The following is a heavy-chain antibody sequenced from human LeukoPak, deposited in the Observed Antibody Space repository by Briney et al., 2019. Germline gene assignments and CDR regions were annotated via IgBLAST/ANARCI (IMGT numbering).Heavy chain of an antibody. D-gene: IGHD6-13*01. V-gene: IGHV3-11*04. J-gene: IGHJ6*02. Sequence: PGGSLRLSCTVSGFTFSDYYMSWVRQAPGKGLEWVSYISSSGSMLHYADSVEGRFTISRDNAKNSLYLQMSSLRVEDTAVYYCTRRPYSSSWYYDYYGMDVWGQGTTVTVSS. CDR3: TRRPYSSSWYYDYYGMDV. CDR2: ISSSGSML. CDR1: GFTFSDYY.